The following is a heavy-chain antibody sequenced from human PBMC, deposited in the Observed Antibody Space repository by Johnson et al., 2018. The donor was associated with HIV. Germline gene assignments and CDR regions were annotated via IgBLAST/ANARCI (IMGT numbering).Heavy chain of an antibody. CDR2: ISYDGSNK. CDR1: GFTFSSYA. Sequence: QMLLVESGGGVVQPGRSLRLSCAASGFTFSSYAMHWVRQAPGKGLEWVAVISYDGSNKYYADSVKGRFTISRDNFKNPLHMQMNSLRAEDTAVYYCAKSQDSSVYDYDFDIWGQGTMVTVSS. J-gene: IGHJ3*02. D-gene: IGHD5/OR15-5a*01. CDR3: AKSQDSSVYDYDFDI. V-gene: IGHV3-30-3*01.